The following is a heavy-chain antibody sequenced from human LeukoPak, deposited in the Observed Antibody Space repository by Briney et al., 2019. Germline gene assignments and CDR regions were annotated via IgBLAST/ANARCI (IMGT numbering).Heavy chain of an antibody. Sequence: SQTLSLTCTVSGGSITRGTSYWSWIRQPGGKGLEWIGRIYHSGSTNYNPSLKSRVTISVDTSKNQFSLKLSSVTAADTAVYYCARGDDDGDHRGLHWFDHWARGTLVTVSS. V-gene: IGHV4-61*02. CDR1: GGSITRGTSY. J-gene: IGHJ5*02. CDR3: ARGDDDGDHRGLHWFDH. D-gene: IGHD4-17*01. CDR2: IYHSGST.